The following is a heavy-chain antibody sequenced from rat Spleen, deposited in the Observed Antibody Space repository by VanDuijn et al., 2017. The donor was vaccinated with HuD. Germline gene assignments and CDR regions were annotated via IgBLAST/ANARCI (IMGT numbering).Heavy chain of an antibody. Sequence: EVQLQESGPGLVKPSQSLSLTCSVTGYSITSGYGWNWIRKFPGNKLAWMGYINSEGTTNYNQSLKSRISITRDTSKNQFFLQVNSVTTEDTATYYCARDNNYFDYWGQGVMVTVSS. CDR1: GYSITSGYG. D-gene: IGHD1-10*01. CDR3: ARDNNYFDY. CDR2: INSEGTT. J-gene: IGHJ2*01. V-gene: IGHV3-3*01.